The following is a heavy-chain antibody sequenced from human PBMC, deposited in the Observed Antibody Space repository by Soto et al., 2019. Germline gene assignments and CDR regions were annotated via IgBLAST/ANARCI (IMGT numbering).Heavy chain of an antibody. CDR1: GFTFSDHY. Sequence: EVQLAESGGGLVQPGGSLRLSCAASGFTFSDHYMYCVRQAPGKGLEWVGRSIGKVHSHTTEYAASVKGRFTISRGDSENSLYLQMNSLKTEDTAVYYCARGVVSTGYFDYWGQGTLVTVSS. D-gene: IGHD5-12*01. CDR2: SIGKVHSHTT. CDR3: ARGVVSTGYFDY. J-gene: IGHJ4*02. V-gene: IGHV3-72*01.